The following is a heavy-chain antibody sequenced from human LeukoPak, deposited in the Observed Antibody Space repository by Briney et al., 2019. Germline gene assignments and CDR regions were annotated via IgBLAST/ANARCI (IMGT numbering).Heavy chain of an antibody. CDR1: GFTFSSYG. CDR3: AKDLFYYDKGGFDY. Sequence: PGGSLRLSCAASGFTFSSYGMHWVRQAPGKGLEWVAVIWYDGSNKYYADSVKGRFTISRDNSKNTLYLQMNSLRTEDTAVYYCAKDLFYYDKGGFDYWGQGTLVTAS. CDR2: IWYDGSNK. D-gene: IGHD3-22*01. J-gene: IGHJ4*02. V-gene: IGHV3-30*02.